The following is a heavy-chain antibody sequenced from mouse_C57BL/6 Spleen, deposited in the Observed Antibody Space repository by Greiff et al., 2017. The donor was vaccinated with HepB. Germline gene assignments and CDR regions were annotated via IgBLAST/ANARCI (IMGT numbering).Heavy chain of an antibody. CDR3: ARGGAFITTVVASGDY. CDR2: IDPANGNT. D-gene: IGHD1-1*01. V-gene: IGHV14-3*01. Sequence: EVKLQESVAELVRPGASVKLSCTASGFNIKNTYMHWVKQRPEQGLEWIGRIDPANGNTKYAPKFQGKATITADTSSNTAYLQLSSLTSEDTAIDYCARGGAFITTVVASGDYWGQGTSVTVSS. J-gene: IGHJ4*01. CDR1: GFNIKNTY.